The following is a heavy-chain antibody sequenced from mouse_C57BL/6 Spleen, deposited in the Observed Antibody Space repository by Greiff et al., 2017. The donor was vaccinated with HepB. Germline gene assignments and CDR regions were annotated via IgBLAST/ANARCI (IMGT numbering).Heavy chain of an antibody. CDR1: GYTFTSYW. J-gene: IGHJ2*01. CDR3: AREPLYWPY. D-gene: IGHD2-1*01. V-gene: IGHV1-55*01. CDR2: IYPGSGST. Sequence: QVQLQQPGAELVKPGASVKMSCKASGYTFTSYWITWVKQRPGQGLEWIGDIYPGSGSTNYNEKFKSKATLTVDTPSSTAYMQLSSLTSEDSAVYYCAREPLYWPYWGQGTTLTVSS.